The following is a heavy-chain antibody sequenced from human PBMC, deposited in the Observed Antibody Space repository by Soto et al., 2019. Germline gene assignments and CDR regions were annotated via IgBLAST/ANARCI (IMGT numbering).Heavy chain of an antibody. D-gene: IGHD2-15*01. J-gene: IGHJ4*02. Sequence: EEQLVESGGGLVQPGESLRLSCAASGFTFGNYWMHWVRQAPGKGLVWVSRIDSDGSRITYADFVKGRFTISRDNAKNTVYLHMNSLTAEDTAVYYCVRTSLVVAVATREDFWGQGTLVTVSS. CDR3: VRTSLVVAVATREDF. CDR1: GFTFGNYW. V-gene: IGHV3-74*01. CDR2: IDSDGSRI.